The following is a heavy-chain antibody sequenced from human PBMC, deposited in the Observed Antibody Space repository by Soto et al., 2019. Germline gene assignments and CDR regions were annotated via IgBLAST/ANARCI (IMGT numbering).Heavy chain of an antibody. J-gene: IGHJ5*02. CDR2: ISSSSSYI. V-gene: IGHV3-21*01. CDR3: ARDLGTTMIVGGAWFDP. D-gene: IGHD3-22*01. Sequence: PGGSLRLSCAASGFTFSSYSMNWVRQAPGKGLEWVSSISSSSSYIYYADSVKGRFTISRDNAKNSLYLQMNSLRAEDTAVYYCARDLGTTMIVGGAWFDPWGQGTLVTVSS. CDR1: GFTFSSYS.